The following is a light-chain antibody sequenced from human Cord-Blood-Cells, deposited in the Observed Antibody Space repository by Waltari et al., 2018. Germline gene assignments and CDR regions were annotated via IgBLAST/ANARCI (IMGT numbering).Light chain of an antibody. V-gene: IGKV4-1*01. CDR1: QSVLYSSNNNNY. CDR3: QQYYSTRT. CDR2: WAS. Sequence: DIVMTQSPDSLAVSLGERATINCKSSQSVLYSSNNNNYLAWYQQKPGQPPKMLLYWASTRESGVPDRFSGSGSGTDFTLTISSLQAEDVAVYYCQQYYSTRTFGQGTKVEIK. J-gene: IGKJ1*01.